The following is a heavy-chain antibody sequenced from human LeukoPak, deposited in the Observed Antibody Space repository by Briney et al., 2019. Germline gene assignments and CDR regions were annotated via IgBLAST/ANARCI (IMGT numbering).Heavy chain of an antibody. CDR2: IYTSGST. Sequence: PSETLSLTCTVSGGSISSYYWSWIRQPAGKGLEGIGRIYTSGSTNYNPSLKNRVTMSVDTSKNQFSLKLSSVTAADTAVYYCARDGAGGSSSWYWQGYFDYWGQGTLVTVSS. CDR3: ARDGAGGSSSWYWQGYFDY. V-gene: IGHV4-4*07. CDR1: GGSISSYY. J-gene: IGHJ4*02. D-gene: IGHD6-13*01.